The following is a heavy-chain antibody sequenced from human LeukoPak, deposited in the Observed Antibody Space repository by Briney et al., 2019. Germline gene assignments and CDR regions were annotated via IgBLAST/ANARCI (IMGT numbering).Heavy chain of an antibody. J-gene: IGHJ4*02. CDR3: ARGYCSGGSCSRSPEY. CDR1: GFTFSNAW. D-gene: IGHD2-15*01. Sequence: GGSLRLSCAASGFTFSNAWMSWVRQAPGKGLEWVGRIKSKTDGGTTDYAAPVKGRFTISRDNSKNTLYLQMNSLRAEDTAVYYCARGYCSGGSCSRSPEYWGQGTLVTVSS. CDR2: IKSKTDGGTT. V-gene: IGHV3-15*01.